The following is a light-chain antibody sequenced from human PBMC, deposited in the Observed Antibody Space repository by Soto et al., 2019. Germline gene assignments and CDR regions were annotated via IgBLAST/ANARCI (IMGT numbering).Light chain of an antibody. CDR3: QQYNDWPRT. CDR2: GAS. V-gene: IGKV3-15*01. J-gene: IGKJ1*01. Sequence: EIVMTQSPATLSVSPGERATLSCRASQSVFTNLAWYQQKPGQAPGLLIYGASTRATGIPARFSGSGSGKEFTLTISSLQSEDFAVYYCQQYNDWPRTFGQGTKVEIK. CDR1: QSVFTN.